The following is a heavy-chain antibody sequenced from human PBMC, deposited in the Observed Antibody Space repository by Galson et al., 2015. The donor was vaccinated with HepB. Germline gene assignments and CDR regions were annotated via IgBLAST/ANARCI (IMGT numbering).Heavy chain of an antibody. J-gene: IGHJ4*02. Sequence: SLRLSCAASGFTFSSYGMHWVRQAPGKGLEWVAVIWYDGSNKYYADSVKGRFTISRDNSKNTLYLQMNSLRAEDTAVYYCAKDSKHYYYDSSGAIDYWGQGTLVTVSS. CDR2: IWYDGSNK. CDR1: GFTFSSYG. V-gene: IGHV3-33*06. CDR3: AKDSKHYYYDSSGAIDY. D-gene: IGHD3-22*01.